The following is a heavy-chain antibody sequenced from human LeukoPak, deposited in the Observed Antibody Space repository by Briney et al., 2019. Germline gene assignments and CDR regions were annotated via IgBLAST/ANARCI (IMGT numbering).Heavy chain of an antibody. D-gene: IGHD6-13*01. CDR3: ARRGSSWPYHHYMDV. CDR1: GGSLSGYY. J-gene: IGHJ6*03. V-gene: IGHV4-34*01. CDR2: INHSGST. Sequence: SETLSLTCAVYGGSLSGYYWGWIRQPPGKGQEWVGEINHSGSTTYKSSLKSRLTISVETSKNQSSLHLSSVTAADTAVNYCARRGSSWPYHHYMDVWDKETTVTVPS.